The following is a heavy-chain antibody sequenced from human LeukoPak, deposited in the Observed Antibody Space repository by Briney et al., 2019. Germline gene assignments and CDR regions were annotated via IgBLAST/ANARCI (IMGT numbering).Heavy chain of an antibody. CDR3: ARSGRDIVVVPAAMRGGYYYYGMDV. Sequence: SETLSLTCAVYGGSFSGYYWSWIRKPPGKGLEWIGEINHSGSTNYNPSLKSRVTISVDTSKNQFSLKLSSVPAADTAVYYCARSGRDIVVVPAAMRGGYYYYGMDVWGQGTTVTVSS. V-gene: IGHV4-34*01. J-gene: IGHJ6*02. CDR1: GGSFSGYY. D-gene: IGHD2-2*01. CDR2: INHSGST.